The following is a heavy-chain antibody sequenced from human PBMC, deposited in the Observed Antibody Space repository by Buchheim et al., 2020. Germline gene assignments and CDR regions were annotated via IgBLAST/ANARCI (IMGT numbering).Heavy chain of an antibody. V-gene: IGHV3-33*01. D-gene: IGHD3-10*01. CDR3: ARSMVRRVEEFNWFDP. J-gene: IGHJ5*02. Sequence: QVQLVESGGGVVQPGRSLRLSCAASGFTFSSYGMHWVRQAPGKGLEWVAVIWYDGSNKYYADSVKGRFTISRDNSKHTLYLQMNSLRAEDTAVYYCARSMVRRVEEFNWFDPWGQGTL. CDR1: GFTFSSYG. CDR2: IWYDGSNK.